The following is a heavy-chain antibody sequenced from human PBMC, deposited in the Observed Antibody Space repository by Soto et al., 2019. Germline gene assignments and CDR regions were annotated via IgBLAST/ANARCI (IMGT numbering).Heavy chain of an antibody. Sequence: EVQLLESGGGLVQPGSSLRLSCAASGFTFSSYAMSWVRQAPGQGLEWVSTISGSGGDTYYADIVKGRFTISRDISKNTLYRQMDGLRAEDTAVYYCAKDRDSGWYPYYWGQGTLVTVS. J-gene: IGHJ4*02. CDR2: ISGSGGDT. D-gene: IGHD6-13*01. CDR3: AKDRDSGWYPYY. V-gene: IGHV3-23*01. CDR1: GFTFSSYA.